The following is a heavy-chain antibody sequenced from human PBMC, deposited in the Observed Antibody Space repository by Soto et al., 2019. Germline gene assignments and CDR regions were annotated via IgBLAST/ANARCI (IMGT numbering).Heavy chain of an antibody. CDR3: ARGDNSRSWYGGY. Sequence: QVQLVQSGAEVKKPGSSVKVSCKASGGTFSSYTISWVRQAPGQGLEWMGRIIPILGIANYAQKFQGRVTITADKSTSTAYMELSSLRSEDTAVYYCARGDNSRSWYGGYWGQGTLVTVSS. D-gene: IGHD6-13*01. V-gene: IGHV1-69*02. J-gene: IGHJ4*02. CDR2: IIPILGIA. CDR1: GGTFSSYT.